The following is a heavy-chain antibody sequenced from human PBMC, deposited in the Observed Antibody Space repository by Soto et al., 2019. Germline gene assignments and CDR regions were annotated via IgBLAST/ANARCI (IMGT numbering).Heavy chain of an antibody. CDR3: ARGQGRMRDVDY. J-gene: IGHJ4*02. D-gene: IGHD2-8*01. CDR1: GGSISSSSYY. V-gene: IGHV4-39*01. CDR2: IYYSGST. Sequence: QLQLQESGPGLVKPSETLSLTCTVSGGSISSSSYYWGWIRQPPGKGLEWIGSIYYSGSTYYNPSLKSRVTISVDTSKSQFSLKLSSVTAADTAVYYCARGQGRMRDVDYWGQGTLVTVSS.